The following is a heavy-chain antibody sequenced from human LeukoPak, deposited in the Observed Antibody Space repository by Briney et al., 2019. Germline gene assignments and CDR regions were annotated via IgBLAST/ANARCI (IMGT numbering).Heavy chain of an antibody. CDR3: ARDPVEWELLLDC. CDR2: MNIDGSEK. V-gene: IGHV3-7*01. Sequence: GGSLRLSCAASGFTFSNYWMGWVRQAPGKRPEWVANMNIDGSEKYYADSVKGRSTISRDNARNSVYLQMNSPRVEDTAVYYCARDPVEWELLLDCWGQGTLVTVSS. CDR1: GFTFSNYW. D-gene: IGHD1-26*01. J-gene: IGHJ4*02.